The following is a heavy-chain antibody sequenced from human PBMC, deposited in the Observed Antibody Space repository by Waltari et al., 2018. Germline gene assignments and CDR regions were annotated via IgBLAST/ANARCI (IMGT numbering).Heavy chain of an antibody. V-gene: IGHV3-7*01. Sequence: EVQMVESGGGWVQPGGSLRLSCAAAGFTFSSYWMTWVRQAPGKGLEWVANIKQDGSENYYVDSVKGRFTISRDDAKNSLYLQMNSLRNEDTAVYFCARVFVYGANSGKRPMDVWGKGTTVTVSS. D-gene: IGHD4-17*01. CDR1: GFTFSSYW. CDR2: IKQDGSEN. J-gene: IGHJ6*03. CDR3: ARVFVYGANSGKRPMDV.